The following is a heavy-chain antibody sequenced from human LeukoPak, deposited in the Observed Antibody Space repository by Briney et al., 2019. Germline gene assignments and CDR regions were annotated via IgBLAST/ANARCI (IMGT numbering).Heavy chain of an antibody. CDR2: INTNTGNP. J-gene: IGHJ6*02. CDR3: ARVAHSSSISGMDV. V-gene: IGHV7-4-1*02. D-gene: IGHD3-3*02. Sequence: ASVKVSCKASGCTFTSYAMNWVRQAPGQGLEWMGWINTNTGNPTYAQGFTGRFVFSLDTSVSTAYLQISSLKAEDTAVYYCARVAHSSSISGMDVWGQGTTVTVSS. CDR1: GCTFTSYA.